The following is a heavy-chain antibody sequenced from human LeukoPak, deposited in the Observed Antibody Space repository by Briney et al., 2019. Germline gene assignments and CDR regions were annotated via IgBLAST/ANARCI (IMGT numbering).Heavy chain of an antibody. D-gene: IGHD3-16*01. J-gene: IGHJ6*03. CDR3: ARGVLGYYYYMDV. CDR2: IIPIFGTA. CDR1: GGTFSSYA. V-gene: IGHV1-69*05. Sequence: SVKVSCKASGGTFSSYAISWVRQAPGQGLEWMGRIIPIFGTANYAQKFQGRVTITTDESTSTAYMELSSLRSDDTAVYYCARGVLGYYYYMDVWGKGTTVTVSS.